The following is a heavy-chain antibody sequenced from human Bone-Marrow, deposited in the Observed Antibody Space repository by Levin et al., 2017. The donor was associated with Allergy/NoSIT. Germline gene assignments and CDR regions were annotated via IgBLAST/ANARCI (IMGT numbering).Heavy chain of an antibody. Sequence: QAGGSLRLSCAASGFTFSSHAMHWVRQAPGKGLEYVSGINSNGANTYYANAVKGRFTISRDNSKNTMYLQMGSLRAEDMAVYYCARERYSVNDFDAFDMWGQGTRVTVSS. CDR3: ARERYSVNDFDAFDM. V-gene: IGHV3-64*01. CDR1: GFTFSSHA. CDR2: INSNGANT. J-gene: IGHJ3*02. D-gene: IGHD5/OR15-5a*01.